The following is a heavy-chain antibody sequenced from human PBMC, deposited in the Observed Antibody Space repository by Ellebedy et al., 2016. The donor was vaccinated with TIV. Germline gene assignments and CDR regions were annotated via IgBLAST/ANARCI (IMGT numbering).Heavy chain of an antibody. Sequence: ASVKVSCKASGYTFTSYGFSWVRQAPGQGLEWMGWISAYNGNTNYAQKLQGRVTMTTDTSTAYMELRSLRSDDTAVYYCARWVQGSSGWYERNYFDYWGQGTLVTVSS. CDR3: ARWVQGSSGWYERNYFDY. D-gene: IGHD6-19*01. V-gene: IGHV1-18*01. CDR1: GYTFTSYG. CDR2: ISAYNGNT. J-gene: IGHJ4*02.